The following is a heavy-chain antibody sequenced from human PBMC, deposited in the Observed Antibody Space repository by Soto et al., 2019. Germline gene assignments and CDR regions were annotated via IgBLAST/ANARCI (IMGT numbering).Heavy chain of an antibody. D-gene: IGHD3-3*01. CDR2: IIPIFGTA. J-gene: IGHJ5*01. CDR1: GGTFSSYA. CDR3: ARDNYYDFWSGYYTGWFDP. Sequence: SVKVSCKASGGTFSSYAISWVRQAPGQGLEWMGGIIPIFGTANYAQKFQGRVTITADESTSTAYMELSSLRSEDTAVYYCARDNYYDFWSGYYTGWFDPWGQGTVVTVSS. V-gene: IGHV1-69*13.